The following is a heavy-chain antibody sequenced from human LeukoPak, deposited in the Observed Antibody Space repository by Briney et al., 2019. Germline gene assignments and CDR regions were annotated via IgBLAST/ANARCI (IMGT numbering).Heavy chain of an antibody. V-gene: IGHV3-74*01. CDR1: GFTFSSYW. CDR2: INSDGSST. J-gene: IGHJ6*03. CDR3: AKTATYYYYNYYMDA. Sequence: GGSLRLSCAASGFTFSSYWMHWVRQAPGKGLVWVSRINSDGSSTTYADSVKGRFTISRDNSKNTLYLQMNSLSLEDTAVYYCAKTATYYYYNYYMDAWGKGTTVTVSS.